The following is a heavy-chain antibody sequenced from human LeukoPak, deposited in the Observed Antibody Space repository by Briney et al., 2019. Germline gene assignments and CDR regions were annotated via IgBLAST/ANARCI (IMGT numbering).Heavy chain of an antibody. CDR3: ARATGYFDY. V-gene: IGHV4-61*02. CDR1: GGPISSGSYY. J-gene: IGHJ4*02. Sequence: SQTLSLTCTVSGGPISSGSYYWSWIRQPAGKGLEWIGRIYTSGSTNYNPSLKSRVTISVDTSKNQFSLKLSSVTAADTAVYYCARATGYFDYWGQGTLVTVSS. CDR2: IYTSGST.